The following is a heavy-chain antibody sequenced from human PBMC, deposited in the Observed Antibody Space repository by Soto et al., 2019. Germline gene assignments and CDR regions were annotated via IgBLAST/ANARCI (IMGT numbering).Heavy chain of an antibody. Sequence: QLQLQESGPGLVKPSETLSLTCRVSDGSMNSDSSYWGWIRQPPGKGLEWIGVINHSGSTYHNLSPKGRGTMSGDASRNQFSLKLTSMTAADTAVYYCARLGGYVSVGYYYLWDSWGQGTLVTVSS. CDR3: ARLGGYVSVGYYYLWDS. CDR1: DGSMNSDSSY. V-gene: IGHV4-39*01. D-gene: IGHD3-22*01. J-gene: IGHJ4*02. CDR2: INHSGST.